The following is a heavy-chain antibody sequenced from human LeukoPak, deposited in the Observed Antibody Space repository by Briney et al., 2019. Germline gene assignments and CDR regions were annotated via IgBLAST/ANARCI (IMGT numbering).Heavy chain of an antibody. CDR3: ARASLTITGFDY. CDR2: IYHSGST. Sequence: SQILSLTCAVSGGSISSGGYSWSWIRQPPGKGLEWIGYIYHSGSTYYNPSLKSRVTISVDRSKNQFSLKLSSVTAADTAVYYCARASLTITGFDYWGQGTLVTVSS. CDR1: GGSISSGGYS. D-gene: IGHD1-14*01. J-gene: IGHJ4*02. V-gene: IGHV4-30-2*01.